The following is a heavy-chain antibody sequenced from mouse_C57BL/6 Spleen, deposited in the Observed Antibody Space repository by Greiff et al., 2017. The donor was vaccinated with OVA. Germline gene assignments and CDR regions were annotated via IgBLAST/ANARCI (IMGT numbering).Heavy chain of an antibody. CDR1: GYTFTSYW. J-gene: IGHJ2*01. CDR3: ARSGGYDGYWY. D-gene: IGHD2-3*01. Sequence: QVQLQQPGAELVKPGASVKLSCKASGYTFTSYWMHWVKQRPGQGLEWIGMIHPNSGSTNYNEKFKSKATLTVDKSSSTAYMQLSSLTSEGSAVYYCARSGGYDGYWYWGQGTTLTVSS. V-gene: IGHV1-64*01. CDR2: IHPNSGST.